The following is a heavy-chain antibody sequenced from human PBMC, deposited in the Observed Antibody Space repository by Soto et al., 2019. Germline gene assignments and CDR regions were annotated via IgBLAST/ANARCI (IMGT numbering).Heavy chain of an antibody. CDR1: GGTFSTFG. J-gene: IGHJ4*02. V-gene: IGHV1-69*13. CDR3: ARTAPMDAGDKYYYDF. CDR2: IIPFFGTA. D-gene: IGHD3-16*01. Sequence: GASVKGSCKTAGGTFSTFGIIWVRQAPGQGLEWMGGIIPFFGTAEYSQKFEDRITITADESTNTVYMDLRSLTSEDTAIYYCARTAPMDAGDKYYYDFWGQGALVTVSS.